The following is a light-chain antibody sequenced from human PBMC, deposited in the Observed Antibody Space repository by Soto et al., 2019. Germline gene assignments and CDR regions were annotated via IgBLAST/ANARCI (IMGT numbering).Light chain of an antibody. CDR2: AVT. J-gene: IGLJ1*01. V-gene: IGLV2-11*01. CDR3: CSYAGTYPYV. CDR1: SSDVGGYNS. Sequence: QSVLTQPRSVSGSPGQSVTISCTGTSSDVGGYNSVSWYQQHPGKAPKLMIYAVTKRPSGVPARFSGSKSGNTASLTISGLQAEDEADYYCCSYAGTYPYVFGTGTKVTVL.